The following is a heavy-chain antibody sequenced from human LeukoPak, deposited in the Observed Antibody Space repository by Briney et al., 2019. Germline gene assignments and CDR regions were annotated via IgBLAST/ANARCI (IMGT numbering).Heavy chain of an antibody. CDR3: APNSGYSSGWFTG. Sequence: ASVKVSCKASGYTFTAHYLHWVRQAPGQGLEWMGWANPNSGGTRYAQHFQGRVVMTSETSISTAYMELERLTSDDTAVYFCAPNSGYSSGWFTGWGQGTLVIVSS. V-gene: IGHV1-2*02. D-gene: IGHD6-19*01. CDR2: ANPNSGGT. CDR1: GYTFTAHY. J-gene: IGHJ4*02.